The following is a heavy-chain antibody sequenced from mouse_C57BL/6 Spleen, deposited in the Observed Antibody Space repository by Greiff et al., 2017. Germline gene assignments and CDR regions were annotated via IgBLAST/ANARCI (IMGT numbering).Heavy chain of an antibody. D-gene: IGHD2-2*01. CDR1: GYTFTDYE. J-gene: IGHJ4*01. V-gene: IGHV1-15*01. Sequence: VQLQQSGAELVRPGASVTLSCKASGYTFTDYEMHWVKQTPVHGLEWIGAIDPETGGTDYNQKFKGKAILTADKSSSTAYMELRSLTSEDSAVYYCTREGGYDLYAMDYWGQGTSVTVSS. CDR2: IDPETGGT. CDR3: TREGGYDLYAMDY.